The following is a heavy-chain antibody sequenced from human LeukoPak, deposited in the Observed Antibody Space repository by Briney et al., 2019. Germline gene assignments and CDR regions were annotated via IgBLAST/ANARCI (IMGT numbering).Heavy chain of an antibody. V-gene: IGHV4-59*01. CDR2: IYYSGST. CDR1: GGSISSYY. J-gene: IGHJ4*02. D-gene: IGHD6-13*01. CDR3: ARGSLEAGTSTFDY. Sequence: SETLSLTCTVSGGSISSYYWSWIRQPPGKGLEWIGYIYYSGSTNYNPSLKSRVTISVDTSKNQFSLKLSSVTAADTAVYYCARGSLEAGTSTFDYWGQGTLVTVSS.